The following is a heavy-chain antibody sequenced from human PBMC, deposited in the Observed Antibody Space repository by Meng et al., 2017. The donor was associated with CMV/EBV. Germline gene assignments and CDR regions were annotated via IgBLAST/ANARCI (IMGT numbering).Heavy chain of an antibody. J-gene: IGHJ6*02. V-gene: IGHV3-30-3*01. CDR3: ARERRYCSSTSCYEGYYYYGMDV. CDR2: ISYDGSNK. Sequence: MHWVRQAPGQGLEWVAVISYDGSNKYYADSVKGRFTISRDNSKNTLYLQMNSLRAEDTAVYYCARERRYCSSTSCYEGYYYYGMDVWGQGTTVTVSS. D-gene: IGHD2-2*01.